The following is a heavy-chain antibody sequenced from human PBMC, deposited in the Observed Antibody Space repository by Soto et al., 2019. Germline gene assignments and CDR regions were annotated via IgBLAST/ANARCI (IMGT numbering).Heavy chain of an antibody. CDR3: ASTDYSNYRNYYYYMDV. CDR1: GFTFSSYW. V-gene: IGHV3-7*01. CDR2: IKQDGSEK. Sequence: GGSLRLSCTASGFTFSSYWMSWVRQAPGKGLEWVANIKQDGSEKYYVDSVKGRFTISRANAKNSLYLQMNSLRAEDTAVYYCASTDYSNYRNYYYYMDVWGKGTTVTVSS. J-gene: IGHJ6*03. D-gene: IGHD4-4*01.